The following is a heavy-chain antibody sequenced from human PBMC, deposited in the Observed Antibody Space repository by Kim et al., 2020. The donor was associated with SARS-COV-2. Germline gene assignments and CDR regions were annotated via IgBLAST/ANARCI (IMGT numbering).Heavy chain of an antibody. V-gene: IGHV3-53*01. D-gene: IGHD2-15*01. J-gene: IGHJ4*02. CDR3: ASGPGKYGGTYRGGY. Sequence: SVKSRVTISRDKSTNTLSLQMNSLRAEDTAVYYCASGPGKYGGTYRGGYWGQGTLVTVSS.